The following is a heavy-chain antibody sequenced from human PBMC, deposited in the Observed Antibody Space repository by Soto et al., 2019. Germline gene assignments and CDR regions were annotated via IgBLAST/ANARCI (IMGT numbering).Heavy chain of an antibody. D-gene: IGHD2-15*01. J-gene: IGHJ3*02. CDR3: ARELVVAANGNDAFDI. Sequence: GASVKVSCKASGYTFTGYYMHWVRQAPGQGLEWMGWINPNSGGTNYAQKFQGWATMTRDTSISTAYMELSRLRSDDTAVYYCARELVVAANGNDAFDIWGQGTMVTVSS. V-gene: IGHV1-2*04. CDR2: INPNSGGT. CDR1: GYTFTGYY.